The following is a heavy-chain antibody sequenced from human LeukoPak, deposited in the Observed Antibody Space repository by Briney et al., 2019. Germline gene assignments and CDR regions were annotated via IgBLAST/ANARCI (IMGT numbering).Heavy chain of an antibody. CDR3: ARDLYCNSTSCLDY. CDR2: IYHIGST. D-gene: IGHD2-2*01. J-gene: IGHJ4*02. CDR1: GYSISIGYY. Sequence: SETLSLTCTVSGYSISIGYYWGWSRQPPGKGLEWIWSIYHIGSTYYNPSLKSRVTISVDTSKNQFSLKLSSVTAADTAVYYCARDLYCNSTSCLDYWGQGTLVTVSS. V-gene: IGHV4-38-2*02.